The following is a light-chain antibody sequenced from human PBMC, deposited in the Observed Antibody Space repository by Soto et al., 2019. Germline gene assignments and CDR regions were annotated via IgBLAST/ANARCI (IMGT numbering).Light chain of an antibody. CDR3: QQFNTYPLT. CDR2: AAS. CDR1: QGINDY. Sequence: DIQLTQSPSFLSASVGDRVTITCRASQGINDYLAWYQQKPGKAPKLLIYAASTLQSEVPSRFRGSASGTEFTLPISSLQHEDFATYYCQQFNTYPLTFGGGTKVEVK. J-gene: IGKJ4*01. V-gene: IGKV1-9*01.